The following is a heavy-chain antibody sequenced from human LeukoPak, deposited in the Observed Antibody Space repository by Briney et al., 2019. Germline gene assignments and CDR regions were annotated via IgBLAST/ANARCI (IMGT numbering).Heavy chain of an antibody. Sequence: SETLSLTCTVSGGSISSSSYYWGWIRQPPEKGLEWIGSIYYSGSTYYNPSLKSRVTISVDTSKNQFSLKLSSVTAADTAVYYCARDIVVVPTPSYYYYYYYMDVWGKGTTVTVSS. J-gene: IGHJ6*03. CDR1: GGSISSSSYY. V-gene: IGHV4-39*01. CDR2: IYYSGST. CDR3: ARDIVVVPTPSYYYYYYYMDV. D-gene: IGHD2-2*01.